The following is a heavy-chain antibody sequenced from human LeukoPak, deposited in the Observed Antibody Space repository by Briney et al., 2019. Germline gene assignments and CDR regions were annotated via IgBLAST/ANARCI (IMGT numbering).Heavy chain of an antibody. CDR1: GGSISSGGYY. J-gene: IGHJ4*02. D-gene: IGHD6-13*01. CDR3: ARDRTAAGNFDY. V-gene: IGHV4-31*03. CDR2: IYYSGST. Sequence: SETLSLTCTVSGGSISSGGYYWSWIRQPPGKGLEWIGYIYYSGSTYYNPSLKSRVTISVDTSKNQFSLKLSSVTAADTAVYYCARDRTAAGNFDYWGQGTLVTVSS.